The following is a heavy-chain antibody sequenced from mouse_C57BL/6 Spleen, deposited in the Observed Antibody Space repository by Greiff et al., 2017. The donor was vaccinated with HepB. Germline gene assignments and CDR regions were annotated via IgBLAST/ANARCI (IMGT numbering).Heavy chain of an antibody. CDR1: GYTIKNTY. CDR3: ARRDVTYYFDY. J-gene: IGHJ2*01. D-gene: IGHD2-13*01. Sequence: VQLKQSVAELVKPGASVKISCTASGYTIKNTYINWVKQRPEQGLEWIGKIGPANGNTKYTEKFQGKATMTADKSSNTAYLQLSSLTSEDSAIYFCARRDVTYYFDYWGQGTTLTVSS. V-gene: IGHV14-3*01. CDR2: IGPANGNT.